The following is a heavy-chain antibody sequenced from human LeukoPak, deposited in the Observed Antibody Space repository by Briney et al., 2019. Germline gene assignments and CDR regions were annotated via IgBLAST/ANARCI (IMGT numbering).Heavy chain of an antibody. D-gene: IGHD2-2*01. V-gene: IGHV4-34*01. CDR1: GGSFSGYY. Sequence: SETLSLTCAVYGGSFSGYYWSWIRQPPGKGLEWIGEINHSGSTNYNPSLKSRVTISVDTSKNQFSLKLSSVTAADTAVYYCASAIVVVPAALGYWGQGTLVTVCS. J-gene: IGHJ4*02. CDR3: ASAIVVVPAALGY. CDR2: INHSGST.